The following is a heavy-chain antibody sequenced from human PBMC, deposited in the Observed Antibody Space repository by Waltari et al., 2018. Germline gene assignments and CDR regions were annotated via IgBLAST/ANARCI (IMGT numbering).Heavy chain of an antibody. CDR1: GFTFSTYP. J-gene: IGHJ4*02. CDR3: ANARYVSGWFVFGH. V-gene: IGHV3-23*01. D-gene: IGHD6-19*01. Sequence: EVQLLESGGGLVQPGGSLRLSCAASGFTFSTYPMSWVRQAPGKGPGWVLKISDSGDSARYADSVKGRFTISRDNSKNTVFLQMNGLRDEETAVYYCANARYVSGWFVFGHWGLGTQVTVSS. CDR2: ISDSGDSA.